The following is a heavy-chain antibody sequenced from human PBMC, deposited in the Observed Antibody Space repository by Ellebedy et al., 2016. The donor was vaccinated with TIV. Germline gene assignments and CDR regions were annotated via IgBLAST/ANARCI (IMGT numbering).Heavy chain of an antibody. D-gene: IGHD6-13*01. V-gene: IGHV3-30*09. CDR1: GFTFSYYS. CDR2: ISHDGSNK. Sequence: GGSLRLSXAASGFTFSYYSMHWVRQAPGKGLEWVAVISHDGSNKYHAESVKGRFAISRDDSKNTLYLQMNTLRTEDTAVYFCTRGSSSRGYFDSWGKGTLVTVSS. CDR3: TRGSSSRGYFDS. J-gene: IGHJ4*02.